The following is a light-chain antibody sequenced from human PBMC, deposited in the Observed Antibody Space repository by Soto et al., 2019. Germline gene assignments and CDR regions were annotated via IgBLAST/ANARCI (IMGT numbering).Light chain of an antibody. CDR2: AAS. V-gene: IGKV1-5*01. Sequence: DIQMTPSPSTLSASVGDRVTINCRASQSISSWLAWYQQKPGKAPKLLIYAASTLQSGVPSRFSGSGSGTDFTLTISCLQSEDFATYYCQQYYSYPRTFGQGTKVDIK. J-gene: IGKJ1*01. CDR3: QQYYSYPRT. CDR1: QSISSW.